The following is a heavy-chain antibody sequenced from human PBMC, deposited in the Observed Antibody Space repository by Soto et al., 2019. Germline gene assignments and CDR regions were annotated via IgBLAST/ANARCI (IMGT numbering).Heavy chain of an antibody. CDR2: IIPILGIA. CDR3: AAPPRESGSGNVDY. CDR1: GGTFSSYT. J-gene: IGHJ4*02. V-gene: IGHV1-69*02. Sequence: QVQLVQSGAEVKKPGSSVKVSCKASGGTFSSYTISWVRQAPGQGLEWMGRIIPILGIANYAQKFQGRVTITADKSTSTAYMELSSLRSEDTAVYYCAAPPRESGSGNVDYWGQGTLVTVSS. D-gene: IGHD5-12*01.